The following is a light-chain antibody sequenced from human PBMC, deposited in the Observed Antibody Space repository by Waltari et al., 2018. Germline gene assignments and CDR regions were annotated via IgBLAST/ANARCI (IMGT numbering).Light chain of an antibody. CDR3: QQLHSYPLT. J-gene: IGKJ4*01. CDR1: QGIASN. CDR2: AAS. Sequence: IQLTQSPSSLSASVGDRVTITCRASQGIASNLAWYHQKPGKAPALLIYAASTLQTGVPSSFSGSGSWTDFTLTISSLQPEDLAVYHCQQLHSYPLTFGGGTTVDI. V-gene: IGKV1-9*01.